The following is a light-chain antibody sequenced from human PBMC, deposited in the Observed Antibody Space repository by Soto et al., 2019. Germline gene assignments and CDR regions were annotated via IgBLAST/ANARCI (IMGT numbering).Light chain of an antibody. CDR3: QQCNNWPLT. V-gene: IGKV3-11*01. Sequence: EVVLTQSPVTLSLSPGERATLSCRASQSFRGLLAWYQQKPGQAPRLLIYDASNRATGIPARFSGSGSGTDFTLTVSNLESEDFAVYYCQQCNNWPLTFGGGTKVEIK. CDR1: QSFRGL. J-gene: IGKJ4*01. CDR2: DAS.